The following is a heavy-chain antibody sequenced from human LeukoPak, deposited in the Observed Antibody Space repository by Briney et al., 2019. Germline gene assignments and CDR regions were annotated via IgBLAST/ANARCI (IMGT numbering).Heavy chain of an antibody. CDR2: ISASGSST. Sequence: RSGGSLRLSCAASGLAFSIYSMSWVRHARGKGLYWVSGISASGSSTYYADSVKGRFTISRDNSKNTLYLQMNSLRAQDTAVYYWAKDAAGPECWGQGTLVTVSS. CDR1: GLAFSIYS. CDR3: AKDAAGPEC. V-gene: IGHV3-23*01. J-gene: IGHJ4*02. D-gene: IGHD6-13*01.